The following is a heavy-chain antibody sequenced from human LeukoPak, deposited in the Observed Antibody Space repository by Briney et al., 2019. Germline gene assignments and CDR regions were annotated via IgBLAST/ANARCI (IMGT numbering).Heavy chain of an antibody. CDR2: ISSGGNS. CDR3: ARGLARWEGPTTWFDP. V-gene: IGHV4-34*01. Sequence: PSETLSLTCAVCGGSFSGYLWTWIRQSPGQGLEWIGEISSGGNSNENPSLKSRVSISVDTSKSQFSLMLGSVTAADTAVYYCARGLARWEGPTTWFDPWGQETLVTVSS. D-gene: IGHD1-26*01. J-gene: IGHJ5*02. CDR1: GGSFSGYL.